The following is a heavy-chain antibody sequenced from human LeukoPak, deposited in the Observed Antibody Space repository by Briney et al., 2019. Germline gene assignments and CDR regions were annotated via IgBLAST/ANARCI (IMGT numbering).Heavy chain of an antibody. CDR2: IYYSGST. Sequence: PSEILSLTCTVSGGSISSYFWSWIRQPPGKGLEWIGYIYYSGSTNYNPSLKSRVTISVDTSKNQFSLRLSSVTAADTAVYYCARGAGNFDYWGQGTLVTVSS. D-gene: IGHD6-19*01. V-gene: IGHV4-59*01. J-gene: IGHJ4*02. CDR3: ARGAGNFDY. CDR1: GGSISSYF.